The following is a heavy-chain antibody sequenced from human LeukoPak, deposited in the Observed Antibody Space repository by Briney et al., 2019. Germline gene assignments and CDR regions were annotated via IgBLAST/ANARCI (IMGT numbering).Heavy chain of an antibody. J-gene: IGHJ4*02. D-gene: IGHD6-19*01. CDR1: GYSISSGYY. Sequence: SETLSLTCTVSGYSISSGYYWAWIRQPPGKGLEWIGSIYYSGSTYYNPSLKSRVTISVDTSKNQFSLKLSSVTAADTAVYYCARHPGAGTFDYWGQGTLVTVSS. V-gene: IGHV4-38-2*02. CDR2: IYYSGST. CDR3: ARHPGAGTFDY.